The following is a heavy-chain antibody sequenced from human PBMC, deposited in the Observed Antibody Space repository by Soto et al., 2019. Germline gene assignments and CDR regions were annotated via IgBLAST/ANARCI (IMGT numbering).Heavy chain of an antibody. CDR2: IYTSGST. CDR3: ASGLVDFWSGRHYFDY. CDR1: GGSISYY. Sequence: SETLSLTGTGSGGSISYYWSWIRQPAGKGLEWIGRIYTSGSTNYNPSLKSRVTMSIDTSKNQFSLKLTSVTAADTAVYFCASGLVDFWSGRHYFDYWGQGTMVTVSS. D-gene: IGHD3-3*01. V-gene: IGHV4-4*07. J-gene: IGHJ4*02.